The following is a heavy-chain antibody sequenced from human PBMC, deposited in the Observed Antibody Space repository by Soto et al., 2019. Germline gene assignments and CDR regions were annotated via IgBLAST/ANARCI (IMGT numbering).Heavy chain of an antibody. V-gene: IGHV3-7*03. CDR3: ARDKYYDFWIGYSNYYFDY. CDR1: GFTLSSYW. CDR2: IKQDGTEK. D-gene: IGHD3-3*01. Sequence: GGSLRLSCAASGFTLSSYWMSWVRQAPGKGLAWVADIKQDGTEKYYVDSVKGRFTISRDNAKNSLYLQMNSLRAEDTAVYYCARDKYYDFWIGYSNYYFDYWGQGALVTVSS. J-gene: IGHJ4*02.